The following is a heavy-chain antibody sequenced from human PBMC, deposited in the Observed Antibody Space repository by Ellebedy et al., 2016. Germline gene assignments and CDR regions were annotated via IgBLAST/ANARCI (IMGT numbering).Heavy chain of an antibody. V-gene: IGHV3-74*01. CDR2: INSGGSST. D-gene: IGHD3-10*01. CDR1: GFIFSNNA. CDR3: ARGAGGSGSYRNLDS. Sequence: GESLKISXAASGFIFSNNAMNWVRQAPGKGLEWVSRINSGGSSTSNADSVKGRFTISRDNAKNTLYLQMNSLRVEDTAVYYCARGAGGSGSYRNLDSWGQGTLVTVSS. J-gene: IGHJ4*02.